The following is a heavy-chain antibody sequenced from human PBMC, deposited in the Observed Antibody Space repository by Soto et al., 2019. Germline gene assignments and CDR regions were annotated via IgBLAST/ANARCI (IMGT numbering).Heavy chain of an antibody. J-gene: IGHJ4*02. CDR2: IRSKANNYAT. CDR3: FRLNYYDTSATGSHDY. Sequence: GGSLRLSCAASGFTFSGSAMHWVRQSSGQGLEWLGRIRSKANNYATEYAASVKGRFIISRDDSKTTVYLQMNSLKTEDTAVYYCFRLNYYDTSATGSHDYWGQGTLVTVSS. CDR1: GFTFSGSA. V-gene: IGHV3-73*01. D-gene: IGHD3-22*01.